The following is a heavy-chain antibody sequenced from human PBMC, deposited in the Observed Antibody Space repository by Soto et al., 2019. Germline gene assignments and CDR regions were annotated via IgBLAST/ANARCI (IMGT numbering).Heavy chain of an antibody. CDR2: IVPIYGTR. CDR1: GGTFSRYA. Sequence: ASVKVSCKASGGTFSRYAFSWVRQAPGQGLEWMGGIVPIYGTRGFAQKFQGRLTITADEPTRTAYMELSSLRSEDTTVYYCARDLDYYGSGSHYYYGMGVWGQGTTVTVS. CDR3: ARDLDYYGSGSHYYYGMGV. V-gene: IGHV1-69*13. D-gene: IGHD3-10*01. J-gene: IGHJ6*02.